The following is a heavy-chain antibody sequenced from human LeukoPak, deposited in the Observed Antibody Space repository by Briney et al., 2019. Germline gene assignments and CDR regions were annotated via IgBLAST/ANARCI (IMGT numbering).Heavy chain of an antibody. CDR1: GGSFSGYY. V-gene: IGHV4-34*01. D-gene: IGHD4-11*01. Sequence: PSETLSLTCAVYGGSFSGYYWSWIRQPPGKGLEWIGEINHSGSTNYNPSLKSRVTISVDTSKNQFSLKLSSVTAADPAVYYCARDTTVTDRPFDYWGQGTLVTVSS. CDR3: ARDTTVTDRPFDY. CDR2: INHSGST. J-gene: IGHJ4*02.